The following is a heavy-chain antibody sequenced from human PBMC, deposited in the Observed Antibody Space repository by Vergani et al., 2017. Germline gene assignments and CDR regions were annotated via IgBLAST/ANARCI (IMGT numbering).Heavy chain of an antibody. J-gene: IGHJ4*02. CDR3: AKALRYQKYYFDY. CDR2: IWYDGSNK. D-gene: IGHD2-2*01. CDR1: GFTFSSYG. V-gene: IGHV3-33*06. Sequence: QVQLVESGGGVVQPGRSLRLSCVASGFTFSSYGMHWVRQAPGKGLEWVAVIWYDGSNKYYADSVKGRFTISRDNSKNTLYLQMNSLRAEDTAVYYCAKALRYQKYYFDYWGQGTLVTVSS.